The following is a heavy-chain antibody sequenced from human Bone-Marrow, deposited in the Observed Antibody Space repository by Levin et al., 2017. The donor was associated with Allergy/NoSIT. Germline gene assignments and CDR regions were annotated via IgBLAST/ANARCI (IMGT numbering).Heavy chain of an antibody. CDR2: IYWDDTK. V-gene: IGHV2-5*02. CDR1: GFSLRTSGVG. D-gene: IGHD3-3*01. J-gene: IGHJ6*01. CDR3: MHSSEWLPLLEYNHNALDV. Sequence: GSGPTLVKPTQTLTLTCTLSGFSLRTSGVGVGWVRQTPGKALEWLAVIYWDDTKRYSPSLKRRLTITKDTSKNQVVLTLTDVEPMDTATYYCMHSSEWLPLLEYNHNALDVWGQGTTVTVSS.